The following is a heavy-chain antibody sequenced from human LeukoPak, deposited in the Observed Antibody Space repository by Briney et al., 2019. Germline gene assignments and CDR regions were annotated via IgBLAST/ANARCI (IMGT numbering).Heavy chain of an antibody. CDR3: AKDLGVVVPAASY. CDR1: GFTFSSYG. CDR2: ISYDGSNK. Sequence: AGGSLRLSCAASGFTFSSYGMHWVRQAPGKGLEWVAVISYDGSNKYYADSVKGRSTISRDNSKNTLYLQMNSLRAEDTAVYCCAKDLGVVVPAASYWGQGTLVTVSS. D-gene: IGHD2-2*01. J-gene: IGHJ4*02. V-gene: IGHV3-30*18.